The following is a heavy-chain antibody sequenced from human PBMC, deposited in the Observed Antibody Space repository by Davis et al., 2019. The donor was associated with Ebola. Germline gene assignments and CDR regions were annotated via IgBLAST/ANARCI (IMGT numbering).Heavy chain of an antibody. V-gene: IGHV1-69*06. Sequence: SVKVSCKASGGTFSSYAISWVRQAPGQGLEWMGGIIPIFGTANYAQKFHGRVAISADKSTATAYMELSSLKSEDTAVYYCAAEASPGSDAFDIWGQGTMVAVSS. CDR3: AAEASPGSDAFDI. CDR1: GGTFSSYA. J-gene: IGHJ3*02. CDR2: IIPIFGTA.